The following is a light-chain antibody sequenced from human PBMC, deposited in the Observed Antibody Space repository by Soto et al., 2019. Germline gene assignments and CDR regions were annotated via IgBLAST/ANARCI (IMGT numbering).Light chain of an antibody. CDR1: QNINNY. J-gene: IGKJ5*01. CDR3: QQYENLPT. V-gene: IGKV1-33*01. Sequence: DIQMTQSPSTLSASVGDRFTITCQASQNINNYLNWYQQKPGRAPKLLIYDASNLEAGVPSSLRGSGSGTDFTFTISRLKPEGIATYYCQQYENLPTFGQGTRLEIK. CDR2: DAS.